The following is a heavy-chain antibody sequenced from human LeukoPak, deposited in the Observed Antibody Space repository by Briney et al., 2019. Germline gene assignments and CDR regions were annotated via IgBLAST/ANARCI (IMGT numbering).Heavy chain of an antibody. CDR1: GFTFSNYW. V-gene: IGHV3-7*01. CDR2: IKEDGSEK. J-gene: IGHJ4*02. D-gene: IGHD3-10*01. CDR3: ARVGGSGFSFDY. Sequence: AGGSLRLSCVASGFTFSNYWMNWVRQAPGKGLEWVANIKEDGSEKYYVDSVKGRFTISRDNAKNSLYLQMSSLRDEDTAVYYCARVGGSGFSFDYWGQGTLVTVSS.